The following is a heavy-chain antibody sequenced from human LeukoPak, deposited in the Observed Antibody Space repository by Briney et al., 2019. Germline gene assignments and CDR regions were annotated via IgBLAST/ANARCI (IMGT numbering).Heavy chain of an antibody. CDR1: GFTFSSYG. Sequence: GRSLRLSCAASGFTFSSYGMHWVRQAPGKGLEWVAVIWYDGSNKYYADSVKGRFTISRDNSKNTLYLQMNSLRAEDTAVYYCARESSYAYYYGSGSLDYWGQGTLVTVSS. CDR3: ARESSYAYYYGSGSLDY. CDR2: IWYDGSNK. D-gene: IGHD3-10*01. J-gene: IGHJ4*02. V-gene: IGHV3-33*01.